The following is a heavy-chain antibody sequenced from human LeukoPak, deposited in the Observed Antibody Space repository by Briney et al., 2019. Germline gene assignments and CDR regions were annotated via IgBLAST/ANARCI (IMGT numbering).Heavy chain of an antibody. CDR3: ARGGSSGYYSDY. CDR2: INPNSGGT. Sequence: ASVKVSCKASGYTFSGYYMHWVRQAPGQGLEWMGWINPNSGGTNYAQKFQGWVTMTRDTSISTAYMELSRLRSDDTAVYYCARGGSSGYYSDYWGQGTLVTVSS. CDR1: GYTFSGYY. J-gene: IGHJ4*02. V-gene: IGHV1-2*04. D-gene: IGHD3-22*01.